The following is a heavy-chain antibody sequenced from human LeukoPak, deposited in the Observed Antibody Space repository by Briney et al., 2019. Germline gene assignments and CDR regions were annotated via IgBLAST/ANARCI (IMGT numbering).Heavy chain of an antibody. CDR2: IYSGGST. D-gene: IGHD3-16*01. CDR3: ARDGGGNPWYFQH. CDR1: GFTVSSNY. Sequence: PGGSLRLSCAASGFTVSSNYMSWVRQAPGKGLEWVSVIYSGGSTYYADSVKGRFTISRDNSKNTLYLQMNSLRAEDTAVYYCARDGGGNPWYFQHWGQGTLVTVSS. V-gene: IGHV3-53*01. J-gene: IGHJ1*01.